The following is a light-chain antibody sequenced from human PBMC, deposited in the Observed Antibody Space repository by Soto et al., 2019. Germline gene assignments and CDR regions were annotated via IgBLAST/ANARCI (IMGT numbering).Light chain of an antibody. J-gene: IGLJ1*01. CDR2: GNT. V-gene: IGLV1-40*01. CDR1: SSNNGAGYE. Sequence: VLTQPPPVSGAPGQRGTISRTGSSSNNGAGYEVHWFQQLPGTAPKLLIYGNTNRPSGVPDRFSGSKSDTSAPLAITGLQPEDEADYYCQSYDSSLSVLYVFGTGTRSPS. CDR3: QSYDSSLSVLYV.